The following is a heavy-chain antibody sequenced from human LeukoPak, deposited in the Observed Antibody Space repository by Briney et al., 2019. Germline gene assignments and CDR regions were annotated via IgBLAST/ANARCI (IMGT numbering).Heavy chain of an antibody. J-gene: IGHJ6*02. D-gene: IGHD3-9*01. CDR1: GFTVSSNY. V-gene: IGHV3-53*01. CDR3: ARVGYDILTPMDV. CDR2: IYSGGST. Sequence: GGSLRLSCAASGFTVSSNYTSWVRQAPGKGLEWVSVIYSGGSTYYADSVKGRFTISRDNSKNTLYLQMNSLRAEDTAVYYCARVGYDILTPMDVWGQGTTVTVSS.